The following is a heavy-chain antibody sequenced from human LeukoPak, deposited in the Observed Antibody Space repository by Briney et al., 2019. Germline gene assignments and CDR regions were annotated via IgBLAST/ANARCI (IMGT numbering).Heavy chain of an antibody. Sequence: GGSLRLSCLTSGFTLSTNAMSWVRQAPGKGLEWILGISGSGASTYYADSVKGRITISRDDSRNTLYLQMNSLRGDDTAVYYCAKDVGKWESLHFFDYWGQGTLVTVSS. V-gene: IGHV3-23*01. CDR3: AKDVGKWESLHFFDY. CDR2: ISGSGAST. CDR1: GFTLSTNA. D-gene: IGHD1-26*01. J-gene: IGHJ4*02.